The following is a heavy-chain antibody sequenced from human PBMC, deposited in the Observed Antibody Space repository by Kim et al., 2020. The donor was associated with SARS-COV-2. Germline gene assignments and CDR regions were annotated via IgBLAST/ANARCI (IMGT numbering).Heavy chain of an antibody. V-gene: IGHV3-11*06. CDR3: VRDFEYYYGSGTPDY. CDR1: GFTFSDYY. D-gene: IGHD3-10*01. CDR2: ISSSSSYT. Sequence: GGSLRLSCTTSGFTFSDYYMTWIRQAPGKGLEYISYISSSSSYTNYADSVKGRFTISRDNAKNSLYLQMNSLRAEDTAVYYCVRDFEYYYGSGTPDYWGQGTLVNVSS. J-gene: IGHJ4*02.